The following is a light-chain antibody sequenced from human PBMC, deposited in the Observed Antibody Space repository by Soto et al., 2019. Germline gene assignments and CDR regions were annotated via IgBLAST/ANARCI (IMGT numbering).Light chain of an antibody. CDR1: QSVSTNY. J-gene: IGKJ1*01. CDR3: QQYDTSPRT. CDR2: DAS. V-gene: IGKV3-20*01. Sequence: EIVLTQSPGTLSLSPGERATLSCRASQSVSTNYLAWYQQKRGQAPRLLIYDASSRATGIPTRFSGSGSGKDFKITISRLESEDFAVYYCQQYDTSPRTFGQGTKVEI.